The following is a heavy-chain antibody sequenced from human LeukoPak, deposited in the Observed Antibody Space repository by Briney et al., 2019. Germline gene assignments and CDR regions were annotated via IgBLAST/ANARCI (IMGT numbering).Heavy chain of an antibody. CDR3: ARDPSGYSYGGYFDY. Sequence: SDTLSLTCTVPGGSISSDYWNWIRQPPGKGLEWIGRFSYSESTNYNPSFKGRVTISVDASKNQFSLKLNSVTAADTAVYYCARDPSGYSYGGYFDYWGRGTLVTVSS. V-gene: IGHV4-59*12. CDR1: GGSISSDY. CDR2: FSYSEST. J-gene: IGHJ4*02. D-gene: IGHD5-18*01.